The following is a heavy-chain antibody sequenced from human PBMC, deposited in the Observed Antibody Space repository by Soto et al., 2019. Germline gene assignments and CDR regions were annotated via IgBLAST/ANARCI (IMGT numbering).Heavy chain of an antibody. CDR3: ARTWNYYDSSGYSKRGYFDY. D-gene: IGHD3-22*01. V-gene: IGHV4-59*01. Sequence: SETLSLTCTVSGGSISSYYWSWIRQPPGKGLEWIGYIYYSGSTNYNPSLKSRVTISVDTSKNQFSLKLSSVTAADTAVYYCARTWNYYDSSGYSKRGYFDYWGQGTLVTVSS. CDR2: IYYSGST. CDR1: GGSISSYY. J-gene: IGHJ4*02.